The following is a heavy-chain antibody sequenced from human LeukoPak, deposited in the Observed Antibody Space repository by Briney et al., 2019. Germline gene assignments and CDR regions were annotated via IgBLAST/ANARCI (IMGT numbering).Heavy chain of an antibody. V-gene: IGHV1-46*01. CDR3: AREPYYYDSSGYYSVYYFDY. Sequence: ASVKVSCKTSGYTFTSYYMHWVRQAPGQGLEWMGIINPSGGSTSYAQKFQGRVTMTRGTSTSTVYMELSSLRSEDTAVYYCAREPYYYDSSGYYSVYYFDYWGQGTLVTVSS. J-gene: IGHJ4*02. D-gene: IGHD3-22*01. CDR1: GYTFTSYY. CDR2: INPSGGST.